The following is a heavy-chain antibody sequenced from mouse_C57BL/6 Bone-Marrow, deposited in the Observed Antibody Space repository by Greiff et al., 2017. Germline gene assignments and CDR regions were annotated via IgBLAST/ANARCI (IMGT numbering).Heavy chain of an antibody. D-gene: IGHD1-1*01. V-gene: IGHV1-55*01. CDR3: ARDYYDPGYYFDY. CDR1: GYTFTSYW. J-gene: IGHJ2*01. Sequence: QVQLQQPGAELVKPGASVKMSCKASGYTFTSYWITWVKQRPGQGLEWIGDIYPGSGSTNHNEKFKSKATLTVDTSSSTAYMQHSSLTSEDSAVYYCARDYYDPGYYFDYWGQGTTLTVSS. CDR2: IYPGSGST.